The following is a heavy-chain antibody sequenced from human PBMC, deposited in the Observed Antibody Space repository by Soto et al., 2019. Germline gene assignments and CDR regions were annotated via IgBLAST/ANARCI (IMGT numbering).Heavy chain of an antibody. Sequence: SETLSLTCTVSGGSISSYYWSWIRQPPGKGLEWIGYIYHSGSTYYNPSLKSRVTISVDRSKNQFSLKLSSVTAADTAVYYCASMLCGGDCESSYYGMDVWGQGPTVTVS. J-gene: IGHJ6*02. CDR1: GGSISSYY. D-gene: IGHD2-21*02. CDR2: IYHSGST. CDR3: ASMLCGGDCESSYYGMDV. V-gene: IGHV4-59*12.